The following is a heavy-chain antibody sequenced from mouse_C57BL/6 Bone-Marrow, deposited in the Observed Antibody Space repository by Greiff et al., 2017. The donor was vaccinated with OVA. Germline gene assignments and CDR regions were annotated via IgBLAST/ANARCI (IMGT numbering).Heavy chain of an antibody. J-gene: IGHJ3*01. V-gene: IGHV5-17*01. D-gene: IGHD1-1*01. CDR2: ISSGSSTI. CDR3: ARRGYYDGRRGFAY. Sequence: EVKLQESGGGLVKPGGSLKLSCAASGFTFSDYGMHWVRQAPEKGLEWVAYISSGSSTIYYADTVKGRFTISTDNAKNTLFLQMTRLRSEDTAMYYCARRGYYDGRRGFAYGGQGTLATVSA. CDR1: GFTFSDYG.